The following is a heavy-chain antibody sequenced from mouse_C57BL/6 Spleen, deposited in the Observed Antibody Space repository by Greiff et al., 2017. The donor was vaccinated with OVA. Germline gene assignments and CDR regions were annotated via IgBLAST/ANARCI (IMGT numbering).Heavy chain of an antibody. CDR3: ARQGYGSSYDYFDY. V-gene: IGHV2-6-1*01. CDR1: GFSLTSYG. D-gene: IGHD1-1*01. Sequence: VQLQESGPGLVAPSQSLSITCTVSGFSLTSYGVHWVRQPPGKGLEWLVVIWSDGSTTYNSALKSRLGISKDNSKSQVFLKMNSLQTDDTAMYYCARQGYGSSYDYFDYWGQGTTLTVSS. J-gene: IGHJ2*01. CDR2: IWSDGST.